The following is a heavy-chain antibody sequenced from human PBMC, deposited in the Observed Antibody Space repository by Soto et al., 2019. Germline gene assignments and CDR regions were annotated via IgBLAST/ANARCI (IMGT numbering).Heavy chain of an antibody. D-gene: IGHD6-6*01. J-gene: IGHJ6*02. Sequence: SVKVSCKASGGTFSSYAISWVRQAPGQGLEWMGGIIPIFGTANYAQKFQGRVTITADESTSTAYMELSSLRSEDTAVYYCASTYSSSSAYYYYYGMDVWGQGTTVTVSS. CDR2: IIPIFGTA. V-gene: IGHV1-69*13. CDR1: GGTFSSYA. CDR3: ASTYSSSSAYYYYYGMDV.